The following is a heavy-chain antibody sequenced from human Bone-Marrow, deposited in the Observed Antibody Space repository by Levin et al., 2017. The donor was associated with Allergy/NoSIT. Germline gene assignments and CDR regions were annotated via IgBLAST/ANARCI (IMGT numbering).Heavy chain of an antibody. J-gene: IGHJ4*02. CDR1: GGSISSSSYY. D-gene: IGHD3-10*01. CDR2: IYYSGST. V-gene: IGHV4-39*07. CDR3: ARALFDLWFGELFLDY. Sequence: PGGSLRLSCTVSGGSISSSSYYWGWIRQPPGKGLEWIGSIYYSGSTYYNPSLKSRVTISVDTSKNQFSLKLSSVTAADTAVYYCARALFDLWFGELFLDYWGQGTLVTVSS.